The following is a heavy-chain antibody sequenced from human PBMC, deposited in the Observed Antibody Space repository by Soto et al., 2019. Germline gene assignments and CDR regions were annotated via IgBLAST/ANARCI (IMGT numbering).Heavy chain of an antibody. CDR2: INPMGGST. Sequence: ASVKVSCKASGYTFINYYIHWVRQAPGQGLEWMAIINPMGGSTNYAQKFQGRVTMTRDTSTSTVYMELSSLRSEDTAVYYCAKGGALPYFDYWGQGTLVTVSS. CDR3: AKGGALPYFDY. CDR1: GYTFINYY. D-gene: IGHD3-16*01. V-gene: IGHV1-46*03. J-gene: IGHJ4*02.